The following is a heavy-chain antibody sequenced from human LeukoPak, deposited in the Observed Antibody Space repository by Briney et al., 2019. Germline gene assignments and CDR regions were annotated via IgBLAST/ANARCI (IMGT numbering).Heavy chain of an antibody. CDR1: GFTFSNYW. J-gene: IGHJ4*02. D-gene: IGHD2-15*01. V-gene: IGHV3-7*01. Sequence: GSLGLFCGAPGFTFSNYWMSLGRQAPRKGVGGVGQLKVGGSEKDYVDSVKGRFTISRDNAKNSLYLQMNSLRGDDTAVYYCATVAGDCSGGRCYLLRFDYWGQGTLVTVSS. CDR2: LKVGGSEK. CDR3: ATVAGDCSGGRCYLLRFDY.